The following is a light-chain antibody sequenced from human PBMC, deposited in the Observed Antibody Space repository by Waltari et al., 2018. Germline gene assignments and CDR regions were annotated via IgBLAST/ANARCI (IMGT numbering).Light chain of an antibody. Sequence: QSALTQPASVSGSPGQSIAISCTGTSSDIGGHIHVSWYQQTPGKAPKIIIYNVHNRPSGVSDRCSGSKSGNPASRTISGLQAEDEADYYCGSYRSGSTLVFGGGTRLTVL. V-gene: IGLV2-14*03. CDR3: GSYRSGSTLV. CDR2: NVH. CDR1: SSDIGGHIH. J-gene: IGLJ2*01.